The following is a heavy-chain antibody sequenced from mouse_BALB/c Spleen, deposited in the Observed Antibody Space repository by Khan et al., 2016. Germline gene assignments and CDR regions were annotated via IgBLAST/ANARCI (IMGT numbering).Heavy chain of an antibody. CDR2: ISYSGST. CDR1: GYSITSDYA. D-gene: IGHD2-3*01. CDR3: ARGDGYPWFAY. V-gene: IGHV3-2*02. Sequence: EVQLQESGPGLVKPSQSVSLTCTVTGYSITSDYAWNWIRQFPGNKLEWMGYISYSGSTSYNPSLKSRISITRDTSKNQFFLQLNSVTTEDTATYYCARGDGYPWFAYWGQGTLALSLQ. J-gene: IGHJ3*01.